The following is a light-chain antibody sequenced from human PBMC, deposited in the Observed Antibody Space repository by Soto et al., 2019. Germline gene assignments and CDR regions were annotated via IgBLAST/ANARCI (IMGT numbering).Light chain of an antibody. CDR3: QQRSNWPRT. CDR2: DAS. V-gene: IGKV3-11*01. CDR1: QSVSSY. J-gene: IGKJ2*01. Sequence: EIVLTQSPATLSLSPGERATLSCRASQSVSSYLAWYQQKPGQAPRLLIYDASNRATGIPARFSGSGSVTDFTLTISSLEPEDFAVYYWQQRSNWPRTFGQGTKLEIK.